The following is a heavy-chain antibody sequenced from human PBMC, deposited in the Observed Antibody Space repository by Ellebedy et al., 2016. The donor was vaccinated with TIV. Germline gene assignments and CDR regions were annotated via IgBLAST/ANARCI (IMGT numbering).Heavy chain of an antibody. D-gene: IGHD6-13*01. J-gene: IGHJ6*02. V-gene: IGHV3-23*01. CDR1: GFTFSSYA. CDR3: ARDEVYSSSWYAYYYYGMDV. Sequence: GESLKISCAASGFTFSSYAMNWVRQAPGKGLEWVSGISGPGNSPYYADSVKGRFTISRDNSKNTLYLQMNSLRAEDTAVYYCARDEVYSSSWYAYYYYGMDVWGQGTTVTVSS. CDR2: ISGPGNSP.